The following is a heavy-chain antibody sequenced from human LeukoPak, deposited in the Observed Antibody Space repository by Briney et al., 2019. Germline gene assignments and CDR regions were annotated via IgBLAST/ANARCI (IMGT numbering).Heavy chain of an antibody. J-gene: IGHJ4*02. CDR3: AKRPSDYGDYVTYFDY. CDR2: ISGDGRNK. V-gene: IGHV3-30*18. D-gene: IGHD4-17*01. Sequence: GGSLRLSCAASGFSFISYGMHWVRQAPGKGLEWVGVISGDGRNKKYADSVKGRFTISRDNSKDTLYLQMNSLRDEDTAVYYCAKRPSDYGDYVTYFDYWGQGTLVTVSS. CDR1: GFSFISYG.